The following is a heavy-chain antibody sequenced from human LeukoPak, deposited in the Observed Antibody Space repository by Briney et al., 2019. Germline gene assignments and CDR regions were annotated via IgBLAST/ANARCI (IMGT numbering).Heavy chain of an antibody. V-gene: IGHV1-18*01. CDR3: ARITQTDYDFDY. Sequence: ASVMVSFKASGYTFTSYGISWVRQAPGQGLEWMGWISTYNGNTDYAQKLQGRVTMTTDTSTSTAYMELRSLRSDDTAVYYCARITQTDYDFDYWGQGTLVIVSS. J-gene: IGHJ4*02. D-gene: IGHD4-17*01. CDR1: GYTFTSYG. CDR2: ISTYNGNT.